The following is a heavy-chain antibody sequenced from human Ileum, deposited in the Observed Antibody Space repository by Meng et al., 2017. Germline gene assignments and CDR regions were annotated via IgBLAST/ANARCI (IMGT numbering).Heavy chain of an antibody. CDR3: TTGKDY. Sequence: VGPGECGGGLVKAGGSLRLSCAASGFTCSSTWMIWVRQAPGKGLEWVGRIKITTDAGTPDYAAPVKGRFTISINDSKNTLYLQMNSLKTEDTAVYYCTTGKDYWGQGTLVTVSS. CDR1: GFTCSSTW. V-gene: IGHV3-15*01. J-gene: IGHJ4*02. CDR2: IKITTDAGTP.